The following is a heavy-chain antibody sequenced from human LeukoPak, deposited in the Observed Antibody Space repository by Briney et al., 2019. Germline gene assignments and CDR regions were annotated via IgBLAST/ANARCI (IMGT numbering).Heavy chain of an antibody. CDR3: ARESLNWNYFDY. D-gene: IGHD1-20*01. J-gene: IGHJ4*02. Sequence: GGSLRLSCAASGFTFGSYWMSWVRQAPGKGLEWVANIKQDGSEKYYVDSVKGRFTISRDNAKNSLYLQMDSLRAEDTAVYYCARESLNWNYFDYWGQGTLVTVSS. V-gene: IGHV3-7*01. CDR1: GFTFGSYW. CDR2: IKQDGSEK.